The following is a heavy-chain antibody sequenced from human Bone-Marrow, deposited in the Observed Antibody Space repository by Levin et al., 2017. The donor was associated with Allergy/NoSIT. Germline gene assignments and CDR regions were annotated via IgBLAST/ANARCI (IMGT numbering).Heavy chain of an antibody. Sequence: GESLKISCAASGFTFSSYWMHWVRQAPGKGLVWVSRINSDGSSTSYADSVKGRFTISRDNAKNTLYLQMNSLRAEDTAVYYCAREGRSIAARPYYYYYGMDVWGQGTTVTVSS. V-gene: IGHV3-74*01. D-gene: IGHD6-6*01. J-gene: IGHJ6*02. CDR3: AREGRSIAARPYYYYYGMDV. CDR1: GFTFSSYW. CDR2: INSDGSST.